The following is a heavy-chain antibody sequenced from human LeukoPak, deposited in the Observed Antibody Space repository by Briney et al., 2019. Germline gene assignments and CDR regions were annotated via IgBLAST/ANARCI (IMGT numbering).Heavy chain of an antibody. V-gene: IGHV1-18*01. J-gene: IGHJ3*02. CDR3: ARVEVVVVTAILIHAFDI. CDR2: ISAYNGNT. Sequence: ASVKVSCEASGYTFTSYGISWVRQAPGQGLEWMGWISAYNGNTNYARKLQGRVTMTTDTSTSTAYMELRSLRSDDTAVYYCARVEVVVVTAILIHAFDIWGQGTMVTVSS. CDR1: GYTFTSYG. D-gene: IGHD2-21*02.